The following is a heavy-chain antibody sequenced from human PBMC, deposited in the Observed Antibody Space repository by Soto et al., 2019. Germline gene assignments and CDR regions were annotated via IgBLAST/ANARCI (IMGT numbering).Heavy chain of an antibody. CDR1: GGNFTNYG. CDR3: ARARGTSWYNCFDP. D-gene: IGHD6-13*01. CDR2: IIPLFGTT. J-gene: IGHJ5*02. V-gene: IGHV1-69*01. Sequence: QVQLVQSGAELKKPGSSVKVSCKASGGNFTNYGISWVRQAPGQGLEWMGGIIPLFGTTNYAQKFRGRVTVTAYESTSTAYMELNCLRSEDTAIYFCARARGTSWYNCFDPWGQGTLVTVSS.